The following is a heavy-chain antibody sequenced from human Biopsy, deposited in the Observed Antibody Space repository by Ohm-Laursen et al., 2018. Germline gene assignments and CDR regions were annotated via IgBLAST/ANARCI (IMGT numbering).Heavy chain of an antibody. CDR3: ARDRGYYSDRTVPGYFDL. CDR2: VYYTGST. Sequence: SETLSLTCTVSGDSISSYYWGWIRQPPGKGLQWIGYVYYTGSTDYNPSLQSRVTISVDKSKNHFSLRLRSVTPADTAIYYCARDRGYYSDRTVPGYFDLWGRGTPVTVSS. D-gene: IGHD3-22*01. CDR1: GDSISSYY. J-gene: IGHJ2*01. V-gene: IGHV4-59*01.